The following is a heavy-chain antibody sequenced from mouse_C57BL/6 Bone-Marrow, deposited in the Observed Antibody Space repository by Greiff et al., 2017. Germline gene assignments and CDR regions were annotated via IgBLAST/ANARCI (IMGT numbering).Heavy chain of an antibody. CDR2: IYPRSGNT. D-gene: IGHD2-3*01. V-gene: IGHV1-81*01. Sequence: VQLQESGAELARPGASVKLSCKASGYTFTSYGIRWVKQRTGQGLEWIGEIYPRSGNTYYNEKFKGKATLTADKSSSTAYMELSSLTSEDSAVYFCARREYDGYSPAWFAYWGQGTLVTVSA. CDR3: ARREYDGYSPAWFAY. CDR1: GYTFTSYG. J-gene: IGHJ3*01.